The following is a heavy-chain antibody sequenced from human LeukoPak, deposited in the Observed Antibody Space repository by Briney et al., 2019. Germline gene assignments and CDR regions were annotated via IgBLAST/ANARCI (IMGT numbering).Heavy chain of an antibody. V-gene: IGHV4-30-4*01. CDR3: ARADIVLMVYAAPWFDP. CDR2: IYYSGST. D-gene: IGHD2-8*01. J-gene: IGHJ5*02. Sequence: SETLSLTCTVSGGSISSSDYYWRWIRQPPGKGLEWIGYIYYSGSTYYNPSLKSRVTISVDTSKNQFSLKLSSVTAADTAVYYCARADIVLMVYAAPWFDPWGQGTLVTVSS. CDR1: GGSISSSDYY.